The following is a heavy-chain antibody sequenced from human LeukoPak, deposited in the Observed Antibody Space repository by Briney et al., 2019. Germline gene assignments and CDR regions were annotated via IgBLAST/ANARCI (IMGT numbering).Heavy chain of an antibody. J-gene: IGHJ4*02. Sequence: GGSLRLSCAASGFTFDDYAMHWVRQAPGKGLEWVSGISWNSGSIGYADSVKGRFTISRDNAKNSLYLQMNSLRAEDTAFYFCAKDMNSYGSGSSYNPWGPFDSWGQGTLVTVSS. CDR1: GFTFDDYA. CDR3: AKDMNSYGSGSSYNPWGPFDS. CDR2: ISWNSGSI. D-gene: IGHD3-10*01. V-gene: IGHV3-9*01.